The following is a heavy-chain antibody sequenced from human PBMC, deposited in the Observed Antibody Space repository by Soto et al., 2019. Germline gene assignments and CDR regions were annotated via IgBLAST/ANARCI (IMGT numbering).Heavy chain of an antibody. D-gene: IGHD6-6*01. CDR1: GDSVGNALYF. CDR2: MYYSGST. V-gene: IGHV4-31*03. J-gene: IGHJ3*02. CDR3: ARGGPRSSRAFDI. Sequence: SETLSLTCTVSGDSVGNALYFWGWVRQHPGKGLEWIASMYYSGSTYYNLSLKSRVTISVDTSKNQFSLKLSSVTAADTAVYYCARGGPRSSRAFDIWGQGTMVTVSS.